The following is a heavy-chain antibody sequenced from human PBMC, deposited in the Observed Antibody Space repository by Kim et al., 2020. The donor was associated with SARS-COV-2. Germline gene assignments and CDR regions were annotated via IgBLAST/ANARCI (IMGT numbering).Heavy chain of an antibody. Sequence: VKCRFTISRDNAKNSLYLQMNSLRAEDTAVYYCARDRDDYVWGSYRYFDYWGQGTLVTVSS. D-gene: IGHD3-16*02. V-gene: IGHV3-21*01. CDR3: ARDRDDYVWGSYRYFDY. J-gene: IGHJ4*02.